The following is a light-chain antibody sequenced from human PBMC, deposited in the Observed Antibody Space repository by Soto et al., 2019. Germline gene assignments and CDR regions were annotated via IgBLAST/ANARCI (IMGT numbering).Light chain of an antibody. J-gene: IGLJ2*01. CDR1: SSDVGAYNY. CDR3: TSYTRSSALV. V-gene: IGLV2-14*01. CDR2: EVI. Sequence: QSVLTQPASVSGSPGQSITISCTGTSSDVGAYNYVSWYQHHPGKAPKLIIYEVIHRPSGVSDRFSGSKSGDTASLTISGLQADDEAQYYCTSYTRSSALVFGGGTKVTVL.